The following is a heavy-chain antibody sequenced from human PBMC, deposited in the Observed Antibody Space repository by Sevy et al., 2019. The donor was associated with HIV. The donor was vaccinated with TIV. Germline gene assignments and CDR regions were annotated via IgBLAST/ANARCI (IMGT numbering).Heavy chain of an antibody. D-gene: IGHD3-3*01. CDR3: AGDSAPIFGVVNNNWFDP. Sequence: ASVKVSCKASGYTFTSYGISWVRQAPGQGLEWMGWISAYNGNTNYAQKLQGRVTMTTDTSTSQAYMELRSLGSDDTAVYYCAGDSAPIFGVVNNNWFDPWGQGTLVTVSS. CDR1: GYTFTSYG. CDR2: ISAYNGNT. J-gene: IGHJ5*02. V-gene: IGHV1-18*01.